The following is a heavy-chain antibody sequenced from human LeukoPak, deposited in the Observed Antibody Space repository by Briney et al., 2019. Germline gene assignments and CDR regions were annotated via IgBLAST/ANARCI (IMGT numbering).Heavy chain of an antibody. CDR2: IWYDGSNK. Sequence: GGSLRLPCAASGFTFSSYGMHWVRQAPGKGLEWVAVIWYDGSNKYYADSVKGRFTISRDNSKNTLYLQMNSLRAEDTAVYYCAREVEYGDYGFDYWGQGTLVTVSS. CDR3: AREVEYGDYGFDY. CDR1: GFTFSSYG. D-gene: IGHD4-17*01. J-gene: IGHJ4*02. V-gene: IGHV3-33*01.